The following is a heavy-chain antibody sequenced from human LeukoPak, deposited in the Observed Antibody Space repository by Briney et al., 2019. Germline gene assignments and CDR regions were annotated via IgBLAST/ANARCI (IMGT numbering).Heavy chain of an antibody. CDR2: ISAYNGNT. J-gene: IGHJ6*04. D-gene: IGHD3-9*01. V-gene: IGHV1-18*04. Sequence: ASVKLSCKAAGYTFTIYGISWVRQAPGQGLEWMGWISAYNGNTNYAQKLQGRVTMTTDTSTSTAYMELRSLRSDDTAVYYCAREDDILTGYYPPRRFGNYGMDVWGKGTTVTVSS. CDR3: AREDDILTGYYPPRRFGNYGMDV. CDR1: GYTFTIYG.